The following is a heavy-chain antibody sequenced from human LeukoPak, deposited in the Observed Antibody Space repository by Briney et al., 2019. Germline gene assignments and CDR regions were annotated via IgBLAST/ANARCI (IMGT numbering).Heavy chain of an antibody. D-gene: IGHD5-24*01. CDR2: IYSGGGT. CDR3: ARGREGHYFDY. Sequence: PGGSLRLSCAASGFIVSSNYMSWVRQAPGKGLEWVSIIYSGGGTYYADSVKGRFTISRDNAKNSLYLQMNSLRAEDTAVYYCARGREGHYFDYWGQGTLVTVSS. J-gene: IGHJ4*02. V-gene: IGHV3-66*01. CDR1: GFIVSSNY.